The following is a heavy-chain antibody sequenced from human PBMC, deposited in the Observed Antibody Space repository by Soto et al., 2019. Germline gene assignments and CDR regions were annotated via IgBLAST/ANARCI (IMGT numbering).Heavy chain of an antibody. Sequence: GGSLRLSCAVSGFTFSSYAMSWVRQAPGKGLEWVSGITGSGGSANYADSVKGRFTVSRDNSKNTLYLQMNSLRAEDMAVYYCAKVLNSGYYFSRFDYWGQGPLVTVSS. V-gene: IGHV3-23*01. D-gene: IGHD3-22*01. CDR2: ITGSGGSA. J-gene: IGHJ4*02. CDR1: GFTFSSYA. CDR3: AKVLNSGYYFSRFDY.